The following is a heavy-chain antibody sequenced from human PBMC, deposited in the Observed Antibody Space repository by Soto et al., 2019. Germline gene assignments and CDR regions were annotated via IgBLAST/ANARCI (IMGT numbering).Heavy chain of an antibody. D-gene: IGHD6-6*01. Sequence: SETLSLTCTVSGGSISSGGYYWSWIRQHPGKGLEWIGYIYYSGSTYYNPSLKSRVTISVDTSKNQFSLKLSSVTAADTAVYYCAATSGAARDYYYMDVWGKGTTVTVSS. V-gene: IGHV4-31*03. CDR2: IYYSGST. CDR1: GGSISSGGYY. J-gene: IGHJ6*03. CDR3: AATSGAARDYYYMDV.